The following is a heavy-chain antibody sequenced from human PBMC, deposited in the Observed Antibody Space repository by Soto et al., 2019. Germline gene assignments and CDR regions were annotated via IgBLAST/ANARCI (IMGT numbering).Heavy chain of an antibody. Sequence: SETLSLTCTVSGGSISKYYWSCIRQPPGKGLEWIGEIYHSGSTNYNPSLKSRVTISVDKSKNQFSLKLSSVTAADTAVYYCASGQRSLIAAAAFDYWGQGTLVTVSS. J-gene: IGHJ4*02. CDR2: IYHSGST. CDR3: ASGQRSLIAAAAFDY. CDR1: GGSISKYY. V-gene: IGHV4-59*12. D-gene: IGHD6-13*01.